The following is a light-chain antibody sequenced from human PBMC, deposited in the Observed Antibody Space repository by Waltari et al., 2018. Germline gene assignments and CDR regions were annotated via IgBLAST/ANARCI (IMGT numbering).Light chain of an antibody. V-gene: IGKV4-1*01. CDR1: QSVLYSSNSKNY. J-gene: IGKJ2*01. CDR3: QQYYTTPS. Sequence: EIVMTQSPDSLAVSLGERATINCKSSQSVLYSSNSKNYLAWYQHKPRQPPKLLIYRPSTRESGGPDRFSRSGSGTDFTLTLSSLHAEDVAVYYCQQYYTTPSFGQGTNLEIK. CDR2: RPS.